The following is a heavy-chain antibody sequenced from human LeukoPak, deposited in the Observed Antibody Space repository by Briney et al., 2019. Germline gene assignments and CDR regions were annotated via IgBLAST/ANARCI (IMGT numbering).Heavy chain of an antibody. V-gene: IGHV4-30-4*08. D-gene: IGHD3-22*01. CDR3: ARMTGPEWLLLRYYFDY. Sequence: SETLSLTCTVSGGSISSGDYYWSWIRQPPGKGLEWIGYIYYSGSTYYNPSLKSRVTISVDTSKNQFSLKLSSVTAADTAVYYCARMTGPEWLLLRYYFDYWGQGTLVTVSS. CDR2: IYYSGST. CDR1: GGSISSGDYY. J-gene: IGHJ4*02.